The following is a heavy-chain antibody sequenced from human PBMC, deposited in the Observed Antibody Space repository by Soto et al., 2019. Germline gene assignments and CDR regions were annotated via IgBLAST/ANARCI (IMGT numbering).Heavy chain of an antibody. CDR2: IKEDGSDK. D-gene: IGHD6-19*01. CDR1: GFHSSAYW. Sequence: EVQLVDSGGGLVQPGGSLRLSCVASGFHSSAYWMSWVRQAPGKGLEWVANIKEDGSDKYYVDSVKGRFTISRDNAKNSLYLQMNSLRAEDTAVYYCVGVSLAGSWGQGTLVTVSS. V-gene: IGHV3-7*01. J-gene: IGHJ4*02. CDR3: VGVSLAGS.